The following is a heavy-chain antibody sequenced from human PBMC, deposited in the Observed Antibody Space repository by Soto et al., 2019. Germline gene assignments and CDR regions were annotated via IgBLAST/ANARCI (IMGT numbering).Heavy chain of an antibody. D-gene: IGHD2-15*01. V-gene: IGHV1-18*01. CDR2: ISAYNGNT. CDR1: GYTFTSYC. J-gene: IGHJ6*02. Sequence: ASLKVSCKASGYTFTSYCIRCVRQAPGQGLEWMGWISAYNGNTNYAQKLQGRVTMTTDTSTSTAYMELRSLRSDDTAVYYCARVVGNYGMDVWGQGTTVTVSS. CDR3: ARVVGNYGMDV.